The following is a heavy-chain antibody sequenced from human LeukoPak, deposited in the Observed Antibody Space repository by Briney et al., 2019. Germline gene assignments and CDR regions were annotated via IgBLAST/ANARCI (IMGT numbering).Heavy chain of an antibody. V-gene: IGHV4-38-2*02. D-gene: IGHD3-3*01. CDR3: ARGLSGAYYDFWSGYLYPYYFDY. CDR2: GYHSGST. J-gene: IGHJ4*02. Sequence: SGTLSLTCTVSVYSISSGYYWGWIRQPPAQGREWIGCGYHSGSTSYNSSLQSRVTISLDTSQNQFSLKLSSVTAADTAVYYCARGLSGAYYDFWSGYLYPYYFDYWGQGTLVTVSS. CDR1: VYSISSGYY.